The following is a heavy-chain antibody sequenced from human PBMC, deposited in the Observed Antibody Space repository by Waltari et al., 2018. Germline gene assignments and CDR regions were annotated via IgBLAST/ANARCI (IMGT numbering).Heavy chain of an antibody. D-gene: IGHD1-26*01. J-gene: IGHJ5*02. V-gene: IGHV4-39*01. CDR3: ARSGGIARNWFDP. CDR2: IYYSGST. Sequence: QLQLQESGPGLVKPSETLSLTCTVSGGSISSSSYYLGWIRQPPGKGLEWIGSIYYSGSTYYNPSLKSRVTISVDTSKNQFSLKLSSVTAADTAVYYCARSGGIARNWFDPWGQGTLVTVSS. CDR1: GGSISSSSYY.